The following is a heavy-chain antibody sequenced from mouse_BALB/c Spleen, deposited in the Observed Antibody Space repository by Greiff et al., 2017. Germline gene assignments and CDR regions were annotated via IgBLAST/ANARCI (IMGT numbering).Heavy chain of an antibody. CDR1: GFTFSDYG. CDR2: ISNLAYSI. V-gene: IGHV5-15*02. Sequence: EVKLMESGGGLVQPGGSRKLSCAASGFTFSDYGMAWVRQAPGKGPEWVAFISNLAYSIYYADTVTGRFTISRENAKNTLYLEMSSLRSEDTAMYYCAREGDGYAMDYWGQGTSVTVSS. J-gene: IGHJ4*01. CDR3: AREGDGYAMDY. D-gene: IGHD2-3*01.